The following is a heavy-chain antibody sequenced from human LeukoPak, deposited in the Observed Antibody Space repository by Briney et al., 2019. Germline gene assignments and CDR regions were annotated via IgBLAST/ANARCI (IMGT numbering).Heavy chain of an antibody. CDR3: ARNSISDYYDSSGYLDY. J-gene: IGHJ4*02. Sequence: ASVKVSCKASGCTFSSYAISWVRQAPGQGLEWMGRIIPIFGTANYAQKFQGRVTITTDESTSTAYMELSSLRSEDTAVYYCARNSISDYYDSSGYLDYWGQGTLVTVSS. V-gene: IGHV1-69*05. D-gene: IGHD3-22*01. CDR1: GCTFSSYA. CDR2: IIPIFGTA.